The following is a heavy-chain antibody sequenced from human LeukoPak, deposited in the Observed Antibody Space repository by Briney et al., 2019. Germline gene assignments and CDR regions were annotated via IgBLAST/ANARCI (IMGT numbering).Heavy chain of an antibody. CDR1: GYTFTGYY. Sequence: ASVKVSCKASGYTFTGYYMHWVRQAPGQGLEWMGWINPNSGGTNYAQKFQGRVTMTRDTSTSTAYMELSRLRSDDTAVYYCARDLYDSSGYYYVNYWGQGTLVTVSS. D-gene: IGHD3-22*01. CDR2: INPNSGGT. J-gene: IGHJ4*02. V-gene: IGHV1-2*02. CDR3: ARDLYDSSGYYYVNY.